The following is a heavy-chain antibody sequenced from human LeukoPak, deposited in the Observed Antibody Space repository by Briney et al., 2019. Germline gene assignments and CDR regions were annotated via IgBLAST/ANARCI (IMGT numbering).Heavy chain of an antibody. V-gene: IGHV3-33*06. CDR2: IWYDGSNK. Sequence: PGRSLRLSCAASGFTFSSYGMHWVRQAPGKGLEWVAVIWYDGSNKYYADSVRGRFTTSRDNSKNTLYLQMNSLRAEDTAVYYCAKKNSYGSGAGDPLDVWGHGTLVTVSS. D-gene: IGHD3-10*01. J-gene: IGHJ3*01. CDR1: GFTFSSYG. CDR3: AKKNSYGSGAGDPLDV.